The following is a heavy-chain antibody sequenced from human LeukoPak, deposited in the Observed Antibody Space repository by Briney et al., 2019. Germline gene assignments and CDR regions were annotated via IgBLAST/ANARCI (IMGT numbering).Heavy chain of an antibody. CDR3: AKHGYAELDI. CDR1: GFTFDDYA. Sequence: GGSLRLSCAAAGFTFDDYAMHWVRQAPGKGLEWVSGISWNSGSIGYADSVKGRFTISRDNAKNTLYLQMNSLRAEDTAVYYCAKHGYAELDIWGQGTMVTVSS. D-gene: IGHD5-18*01. J-gene: IGHJ3*02. CDR2: ISWNSGSI. V-gene: IGHV3-9*01.